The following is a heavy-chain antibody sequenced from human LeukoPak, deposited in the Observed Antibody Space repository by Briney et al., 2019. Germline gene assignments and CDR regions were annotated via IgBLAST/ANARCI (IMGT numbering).Heavy chain of an antibody. CDR2: ISYDGNNK. D-gene: IGHD3-22*01. J-gene: IGHJ4*02. CDR3: ARAAMYYYDIWDY. Sequence: GSLRLSCAASGFTFSSYAMHWVRQAPGKGLEWVAVISYDGNNKYYADSVKGRFTISRDDSKNTLYLQMNSLRAEDTAVYYCARAAMYYYDIWDYWGQGTLVTVSS. V-gene: IGHV3-30-3*01. CDR1: GFTFSSYA.